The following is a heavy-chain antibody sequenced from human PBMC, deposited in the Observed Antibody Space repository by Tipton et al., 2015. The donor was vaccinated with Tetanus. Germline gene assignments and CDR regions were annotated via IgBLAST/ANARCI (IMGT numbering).Heavy chain of an antibody. CDR2: IYQTGST. V-gene: IGHV4-30-2*02. D-gene: IGHD3-3*01. Sequence: TLSLTCNVTGALLTTGGYSWGWIRQPPGQGLEWIGYIYQTGSTYFNPSLRGRATISLDKAKNHFSLRLRSVTAADTALYYCVRSHVFRLTLFGEEIPRSGRFDPWGQGTLVTVSS. CDR3: VRSHVFRLTLFGEEIPRSGRFDP. J-gene: IGHJ5*02. CDR1: GALLTTGGYS.